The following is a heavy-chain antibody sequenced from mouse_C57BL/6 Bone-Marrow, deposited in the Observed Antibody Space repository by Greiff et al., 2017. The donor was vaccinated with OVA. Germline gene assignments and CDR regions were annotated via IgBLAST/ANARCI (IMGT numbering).Heavy chain of an antibody. CDR1: GYTFTDYY. Sequence: VQLQQSGPVLVKPGASVKMSCKASGYTFTDYYMNWVKQSHGKSLEWIGVINPYNGGTSYNQKFKGKATLTVDKSSSTAYMELNSLTSEDSAVYYCARKEVTGTWNFDYWGQGTTLTVSS. J-gene: IGHJ2*01. CDR2: INPYNGGT. V-gene: IGHV1-19*01. CDR3: ARKEVTGTWNFDY. D-gene: IGHD4-1*01.